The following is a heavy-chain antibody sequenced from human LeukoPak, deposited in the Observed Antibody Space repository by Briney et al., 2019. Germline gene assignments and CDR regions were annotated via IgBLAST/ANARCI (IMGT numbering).Heavy chain of an antibody. J-gene: IGHJ4*02. Sequence: PGGSLRLSCVASGFTFSNYAMNWVRQAPGKGLERVSVITGSGASTYYADSVQGRFTISRDNSKNTVFLQMSNLRAEDTAVYYCARDRGEVVAATSYWGQATLVTVSS. CDR1: GFTFSNYA. CDR3: ARDRGEVVAATSY. CDR2: ITGSGAST. D-gene: IGHD2-15*01. V-gene: IGHV3-23*01.